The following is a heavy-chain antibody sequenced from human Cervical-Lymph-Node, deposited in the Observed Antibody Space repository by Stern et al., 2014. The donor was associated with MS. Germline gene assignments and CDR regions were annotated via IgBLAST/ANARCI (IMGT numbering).Heavy chain of an antibody. J-gene: IGHJ4*02. CDR1: GFSLGNARMG. D-gene: IGHD6-13*01. Sequence: QITLKESGPVLVKPTETLTLTCTVSGFSLGNARMGVSWIRQPPGKALEWLAHIFSNDEKSYSTSLKSRLTISKDTSKSQVVLTMTNMDPVDTATYYCARMVLSSSWFLVPYYFDYWGQGTLVTVSS. CDR2: IFSNDEK. V-gene: IGHV2-26*01. CDR3: ARMVLSSSWFLVPYYFDY.